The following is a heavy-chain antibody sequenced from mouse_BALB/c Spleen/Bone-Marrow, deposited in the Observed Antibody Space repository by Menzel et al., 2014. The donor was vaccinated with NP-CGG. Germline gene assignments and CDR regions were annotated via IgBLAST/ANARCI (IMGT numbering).Heavy chain of an antibody. D-gene: IGHD2-4*01. CDR1: GYSITSDYA. V-gene: IGHV3-2*02. J-gene: IGHJ2*01. Sequence: EVKLLESGPGLVKPSQSLSLTCTVTGYSITSDYAWNWIRQFPGNKLKWMGYISYSGSTSYNPSLKSRISITRDTSKNQFFLQLNSVTTEDTATYYCARYDYDVGYFDYWGQGTTLTVSS. CDR3: ARYDYDVGYFDY. CDR2: ISYSGST.